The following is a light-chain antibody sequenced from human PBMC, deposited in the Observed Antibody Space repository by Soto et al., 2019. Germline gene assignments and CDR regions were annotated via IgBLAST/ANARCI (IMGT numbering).Light chain of an antibody. J-gene: IGKJ3*01. CDR3: QHRSTWPLT. Sequence: EIVLTQSPATLSLSPGERDTLSCRASQAANTYLAWYQQRPGQAPRLLIYDASIRATCIPARFSGSGSGTYFTLTITCLEPEDFAVYYCQHRSTWPLTFVPGTKVDIK. CDR2: DAS. V-gene: IGKV3-11*01. CDR1: QAANTY.